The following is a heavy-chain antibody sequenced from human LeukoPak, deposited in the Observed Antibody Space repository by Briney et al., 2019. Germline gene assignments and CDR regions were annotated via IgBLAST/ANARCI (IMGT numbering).Heavy chain of an antibody. V-gene: IGHV1-69*13. J-gene: IGHJ4*02. CDR3: ASAPELNLQMTTVVASFDY. CDR1: GGTFSSYA. CDR2: IIPIFGTA. D-gene: IGHD4-23*01. Sequence: VASVKLSCKASGGTFSSYAISWVRQAPGQGLEWMGGIIPIFGTANYAQKFQGRVTITADESTSTAYMELSSLRSEDTAVYYCASAPELNLQMTTVVASFDYWGQGTLVTVSS.